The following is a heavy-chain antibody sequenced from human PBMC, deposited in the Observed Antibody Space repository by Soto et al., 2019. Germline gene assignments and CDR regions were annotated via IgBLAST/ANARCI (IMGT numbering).Heavy chain of an antibody. CDR2: ISGSGGST. V-gene: IGHV3-23*01. CDR3: AKVYSGYDSRYYFDY. D-gene: IGHD5-12*01. J-gene: IGHJ4*02. CDR1: GFTFSSYA. Sequence: GGSLRLSCAASGFTFSSYAMSWVRQAPGKGLEWVSAISGSGGSTYYADSVKGRFTISRDNSKNTLYLQMNSLRAEDTAVYYCAKVYSGYDSRYYFDYWGQGTLVTVSS.